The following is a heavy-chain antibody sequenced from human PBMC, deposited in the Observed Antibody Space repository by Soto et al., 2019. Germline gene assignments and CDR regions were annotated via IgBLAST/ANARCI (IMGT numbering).Heavy chain of an antibody. D-gene: IGHD2-21*02. CDR1: GFTFSSYS. CDR2: ISSSSSTI. Sequence: GGSLRLSCAASGFTFSSYSMNWVRQAPGKGLEWVSYISSSSSTIYYADSVKGRFTISRDNAKNSLYLQMNSLRDEDTAVYYCARDQRPCGGDCYDYYGMDVWGQGTTVTVS. CDR3: ARDQRPCGGDCYDYYGMDV. J-gene: IGHJ6*02. V-gene: IGHV3-48*02.